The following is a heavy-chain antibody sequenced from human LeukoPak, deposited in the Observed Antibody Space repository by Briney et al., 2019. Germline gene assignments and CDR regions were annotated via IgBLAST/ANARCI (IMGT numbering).Heavy chain of an antibody. J-gene: IGHJ6*02. D-gene: IGHD6-13*01. CDR3: ARASFSNAWYAGSYYGMDV. CDR1: GGSISSSNW. CDR2: IYHSGST. V-gene: IGHV4-4*02. Sequence: SGTLSLTCAVSGGSISSSNWWSWVRQPPGKGLEWIGEIYHSGSTNYNPSLKSRVTISVDTSKNQFSLKLSSVTAADTAVYYCARASFSNAWYAGSYYGMDVWGQGTTVTVSS.